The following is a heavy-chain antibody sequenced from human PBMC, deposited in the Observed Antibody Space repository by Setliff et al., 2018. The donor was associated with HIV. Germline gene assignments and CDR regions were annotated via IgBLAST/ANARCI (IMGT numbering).Heavy chain of an antibody. Sequence: GASVKVSCKTFGYYPSIDYMHWVRQAPGRGLEWLGVVHPFHDILGSNADYAQKFQGRISITWDSSGNTLVLELGPLRSDDSATYYCVRAFDQDFHNWGQGTVVTVSS. CDR3: VRAFDQDFHN. D-gene: IGHD3-9*01. J-gene: IGHJ1*01. V-gene: IGHV1-46*01. CDR2: VHPFHDILGSNA. CDR1: GYYPSIDY.